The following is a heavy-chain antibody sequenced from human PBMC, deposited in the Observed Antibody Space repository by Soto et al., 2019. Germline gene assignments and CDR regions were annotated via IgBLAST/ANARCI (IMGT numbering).Heavy chain of an antibody. Sequence: QVQLQESGPGLVKPSETLSLTCTVSGGSISSYYWSWIRQPPGKGLEWIGYIYYSGSTNYNHSLKSLVTIAVDTSKNQFSLKLSSVTAADTAVYYCARAHGEGYYFDYWGQGTLVTVSS. V-gene: IGHV4-59*01. CDR3: ARAHGEGYYFDY. D-gene: IGHD3-10*01. CDR1: GGSISSYY. CDR2: IYYSGST. J-gene: IGHJ4*02.